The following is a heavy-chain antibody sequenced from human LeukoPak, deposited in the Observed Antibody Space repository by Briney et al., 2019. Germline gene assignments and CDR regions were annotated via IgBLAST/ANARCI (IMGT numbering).Heavy chain of an antibody. V-gene: IGHV3-30*03. D-gene: IGHD3-9*01. CDR2: ISYDGSNK. CDR1: GFSFSSYG. CDR3: ARTYYYILTGYNPYFDY. Sequence: PGGSLRLSCAASGFSFSSYGMHWVRQAPGKGLVWVAVISYDGSNKYYADSVKGRFTISRDNSKNTLYLQMNSLRAEDTAVYYCARTYYYILTGYNPYFDYWGQGILVTVSS. J-gene: IGHJ4*02.